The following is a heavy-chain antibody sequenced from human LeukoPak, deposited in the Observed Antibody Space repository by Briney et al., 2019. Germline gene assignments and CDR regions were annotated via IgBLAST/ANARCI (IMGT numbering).Heavy chain of an antibody. CDR2: ISVSGHRT. J-gene: IGHJ4*02. V-gene: IGHV3-23*01. D-gene: IGHD3-22*01. CDR1: GFTFSSYA. CDR3: VKDLVGYDSSNYRDC. Sequence: TGGSLRLSCAASGFTFSSYAMHWVRQAPGKGLEWSSGISVSGHRTYHAASVKGRFTISRDNSNNMVYLQMNSLRAEDTAVYYCVKDLVGYDSSNYRDCWGQGTLVTVSS.